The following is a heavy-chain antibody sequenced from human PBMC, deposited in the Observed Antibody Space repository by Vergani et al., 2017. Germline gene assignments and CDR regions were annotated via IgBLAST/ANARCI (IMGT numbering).Heavy chain of an antibody. CDR3: ARVFGGDIVVVPAVTRLAFDP. D-gene: IGHD2-2*01. CDR2: IKPNSGGT. J-gene: IGHJ5*02. V-gene: IGHV1-2*02. Sequence: QVQLVQSGAKVKKPGASVKVSCKASGYTFTCYYMHWVRQAPGQGLEWMGWIKPNSGGTNYAQKFQGRVTMTRDTSISTGYMELSRLRSDDTVVYYCARVFGGDIVVVPAVTRLAFDPWGQGTLVTVSS. CDR1: GYTFTCYY.